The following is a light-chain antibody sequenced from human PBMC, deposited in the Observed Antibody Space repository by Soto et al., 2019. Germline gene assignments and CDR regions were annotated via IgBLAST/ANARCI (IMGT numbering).Light chain of an antibody. Sequence: EIVLTQSPATLSLSPGERATLSCRASQSVSSYLAWYQQKPGQPPRLLIYDTSNRATGIPARLSGSGSGTYSTLTSSSLEPEDFAVYYCQQRSNWPYTFGQGTKLEIK. CDR1: QSVSSY. J-gene: IGKJ2*01. CDR3: QQRSNWPYT. CDR2: DTS. V-gene: IGKV3-11*01.